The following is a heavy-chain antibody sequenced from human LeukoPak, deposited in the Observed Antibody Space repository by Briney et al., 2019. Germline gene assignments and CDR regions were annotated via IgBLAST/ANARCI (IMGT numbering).Heavy chain of an antibody. CDR3: ARHSSGYNHYDY. CDR1: GFTFSSYW. CDR2: INSDGRST. J-gene: IGHJ4*02. D-gene: IGHD3-22*01. Sequence: GSLRLSCAASGFTFSSYWMHWVRQAPGKGLVWVSRINSDGRSTSYADSVKGRFTISRDNSKNTLHLQMNSLRAEDTAVYYCARHSSGYNHYDYWGPGTPVTVAS. V-gene: IGHV3-74*01.